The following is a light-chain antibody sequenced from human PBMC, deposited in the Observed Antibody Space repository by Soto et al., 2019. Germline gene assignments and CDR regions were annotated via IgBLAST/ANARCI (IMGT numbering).Light chain of an antibody. CDR3: SSYTTSTTWV. J-gene: IGLJ3*02. CDR1: SSDVGGYNY. CDR2: DVS. Sequence: QSALTQPASVSGSPGQSITISCTGTSSDVGGYNYVSWYQQHPGKAPKLMIYDVSNRPSGVSNRFSGSKSGNTASLTISVLQAEDEADYYCSSYTTSTTWVFGGGTKLTAL. V-gene: IGLV2-14*03.